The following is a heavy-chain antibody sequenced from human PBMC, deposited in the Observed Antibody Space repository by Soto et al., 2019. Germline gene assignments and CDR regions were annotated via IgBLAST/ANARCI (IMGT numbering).Heavy chain of an antibody. J-gene: IGHJ6*02. CDR3: ARNMYYDFWSGKVNYGMDV. Sequence: GGSLRLSCAASGFTFSSYEMNWVRQAPGKGLEWVSYISSSGSTIYYADSVKGRFTISRDNAKNSLYLQMNSPRAEDTAVYYCARNMYYDFWSGKVNYGMDVWGQGTTVTVSS. CDR2: ISSSGSTI. D-gene: IGHD3-3*01. CDR1: GFTFSSYE. V-gene: IGHV3-48*03.